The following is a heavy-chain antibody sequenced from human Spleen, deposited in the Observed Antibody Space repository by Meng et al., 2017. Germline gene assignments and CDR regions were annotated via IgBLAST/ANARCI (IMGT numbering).Heavy chain of an antibody. D-gene: IGHD3-22*01. CDR3: ASRGYYDSSGYYYGLAKQPYYYYYGMDV. J-gene: IGHJ6*02. V-gene: IGHV4-59*01. CDR2: IYYSGST. CDR1: GGSISSYS. Sequence: SETLSLTCIVSGGSISSYSWSWIRQPPGKGLEWIGYIYYSGSTNYNPSLKSRVTISVDTSKNQFSLKLSSVTAADTAMYYCASRGYYDSSGYYYGLAKQPYYYYYGMDVWGQGTTVTVSS.